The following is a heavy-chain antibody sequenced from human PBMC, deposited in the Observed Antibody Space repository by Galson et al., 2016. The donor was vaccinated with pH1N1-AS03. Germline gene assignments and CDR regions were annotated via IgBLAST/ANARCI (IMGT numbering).Heavy chain of an antibody. CDR2: INADNGNT. CDR1: GYTFTTYA. J-gene: IGHJ4*02. D-gene: IGHD3-22*01. V-gene: IGHV1-3*01. CDR3: PRDNYGSSGYYVYFEY. Sequence: SVKVSCKASGYTFTTYAMHWVRQAPGQRLEWMGWINADNGNTKYSQKFQGRVTLTRDTSASTAYMELSRLRSEDTALYYCPRDNYGSSGYYVYFEYWGQGTLATVSS.